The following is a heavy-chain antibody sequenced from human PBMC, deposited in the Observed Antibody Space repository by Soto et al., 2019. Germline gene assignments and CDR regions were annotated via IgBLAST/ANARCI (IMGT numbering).Heavy chain of an antibody. D-gene: IGHD2-2*01. Sequence: GGSLRLSCAAPGFTFSNAWMSWVRQAPGKGLEWVGRIKSKTDGGTTGYAAPVKGRFTISRDDSKNTLYLQMNSLKTEDTAVYYCTTDGGIVVVQARYYYYGMDVWGQGTTVTVSS. CDR1: GFTFSNAW. CDR2: IKSKTDGGTT. V-gene: IGHV3-15*01. CDR3: TTDGGIVVVQARYYYYGMDV. J-gene: IGHJ6*02.